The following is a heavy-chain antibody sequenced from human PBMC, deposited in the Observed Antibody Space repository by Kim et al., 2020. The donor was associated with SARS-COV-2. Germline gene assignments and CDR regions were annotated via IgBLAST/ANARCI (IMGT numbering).Heavy chain of an antibody. CDR2: INPNSGGT. J-gene: IGHJ4*02. Sequence: ASVKVSCKASGYTFTGYYMHWVRQAPGQGLEWMGWINPNSGGTNYAQKFQGRVTMTRDTSISTAYMELSRLRSDDTAVYYCARDIYYYDSSGPADLYFDYWGQGTLVTVSS. D-gene: IGHD3-22*01. CDR1: GYTFTGYY. CDR3: ARDIYYYDSSGPADLYFDY. V-gene: IGHV1-2*02.